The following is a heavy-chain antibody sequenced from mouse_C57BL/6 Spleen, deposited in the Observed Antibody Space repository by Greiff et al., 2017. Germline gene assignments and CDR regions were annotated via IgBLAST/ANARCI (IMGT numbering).Heavy chain of an antibody. CDR2: IYPSDSET. CDR1: GYTFTSYW. D-gene: IGHD2-4*01. Sequence: VQLQQPGAELVRPGSSVKLSCKASGYTFTSYWMDWVKQRPGQGLEWIGNIYPSDSETHYNQKFKDKATLTVDKSSSTAYMQLSSLTSEDSAVYYCAGGLVPYYAMDYWGQGTSVTVSS. CDR3: AGGLVPYYAMDY. J-gene: IGHJ4*01. V-gene: IGHV1-61*01.